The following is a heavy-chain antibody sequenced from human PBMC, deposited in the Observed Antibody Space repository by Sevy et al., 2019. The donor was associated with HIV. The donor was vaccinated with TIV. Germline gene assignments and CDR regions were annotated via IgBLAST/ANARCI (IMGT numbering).Heavy chain of an antibody. CDR3: ARSSGWWEVDDAFDM. V-gene: IGHV3-64*02. Sequence: GGSLRLSCAASGFTFSSYAMHWVRQAPGRGLECVSGISSNGGGTYFADSVRCRFTISRDNSKNTLYLQMGSLRPEDMAVYYCARSSGWWEVDDAFDMWGQGTMVTVSS. CDR1: GFTFSSYA. J-gene: IGHJ3*02. CDR2: ISSNGGGT. D-gene: IGHD6-19*01.